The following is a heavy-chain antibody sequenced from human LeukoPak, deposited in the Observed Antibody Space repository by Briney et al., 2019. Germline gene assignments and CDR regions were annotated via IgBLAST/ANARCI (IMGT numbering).Heavy chain of an antibody. D-gene: IGHD5-12*01. J-gene: IGHJ4*02. Sequence: PGGSLRLSCAASGFTFSSYAMHWVRQAPGKGLEWVAVISYDGSNKYYADSVKGRFTISRDNYKNTLYLQMNSLRAEDTAVYYCARGGGDIVATSFDYWGQGTLVTVSS. CDR2: ISYDGSNK. V-gene: IGHV3-30-3*01. CDR1: GFTFSSYA. CDR3: ARGGGDIVATSFDY.